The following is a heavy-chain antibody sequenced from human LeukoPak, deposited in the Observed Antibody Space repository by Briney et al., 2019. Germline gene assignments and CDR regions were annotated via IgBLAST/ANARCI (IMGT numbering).Heavy chain of an antibody. Sequence: PGGSLRLSCAASGFTFSSYAMSWVRQAPGKGLEWVSAISGSGGSTYYADSVKGRFTISRDNAKNSLHLQMNSLRAEDTAVYYCAELGITMIGGVWGKGTTVTISS. CDR3: AELGITMIGGV. CDR2: ISGSGGST. D-gene: IGHD3-10*02. J-gene: IGHJ6*04. V-gene: IGHV3-23*01. CDR1: GFTFSSYA.